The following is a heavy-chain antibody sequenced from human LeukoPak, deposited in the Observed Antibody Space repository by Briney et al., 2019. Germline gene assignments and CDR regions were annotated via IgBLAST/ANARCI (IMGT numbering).Heavy chain of an antibody. J-gene: IGHJ4*02. V-gene: IGHV4-34*01. Sequence: SETLSLTCAVYGGSFSGYYWSWIRQPPGKGLEWIGEINHSGSTNYNPYLKSRVTISVDTSKNQFSLKLRSVTAADTAVYYCSTGMLRGLAPVFLDYWGQGTLVTVSS. D-gene: IGHD3-10*01. CDR2: INHSGST. CDR3: STGMLRGLAPVFLDY. CDR1: GGSFSGYY.